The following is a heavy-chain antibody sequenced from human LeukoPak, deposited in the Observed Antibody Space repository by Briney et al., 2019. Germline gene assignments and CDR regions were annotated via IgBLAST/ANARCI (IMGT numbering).Heavy chain of an antibody. CDR2: ISWNSGSI. CDR3: AKGSGELGVTTDDYFDY. V-gene: IGHV3-9*03. D-gene: IGHD4-17*01. Sequence: PGGSLRLSCAASGFTFDDYAMHWVRQAPGKGLEWVSGISWNSGSIGYADSVKGRFTISRDNAKNSLYLQMNSLRAEDMALYYCAKGSGELGVTTDDYFDYWGQGTLVTVSS. J-gene: IGHJ4*02. CDR1: GFTFDDYA.